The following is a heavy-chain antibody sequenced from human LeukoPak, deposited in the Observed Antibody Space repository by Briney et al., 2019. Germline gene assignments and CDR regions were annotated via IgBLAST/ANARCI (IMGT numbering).Heavy chain of an antibody. CDR1: GGSISSYY. CDR2: IYISGST. V-gene: IGHV4-4*07. Sequence: SETLSLTCTVSGGSISSYYWSWIRQPAGKGLEWIGRIYISGSTNYNPSLKSRVTMSVDTSKNQFSLKLSSVTAADTAVYYCARDCSDQFYYYYGMDVWGQGTTVTVSS. CDR3: ARDCSDQFYYYYGMDV. J-gene: IGHJ6*02. D-gene: IGHD2-2*01.